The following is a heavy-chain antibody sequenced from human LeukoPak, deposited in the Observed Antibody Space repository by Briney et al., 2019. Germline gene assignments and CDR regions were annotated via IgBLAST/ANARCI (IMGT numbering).Heavy chain of an antibody. CDR3: ANKPAGFDP. CDR2: IKQDGSAK. CDR1: GFTFSSYW. V-gene: IGHV3-7*03. D-gene: IGHD1-14*01. J-gene: IGHJ5*02. Sequence: PGGSLRLSCAASGFTFSSYWMSWVRLAPGKGLEWVANIKQDGSAKFYVESVKGRFTISRDNAKNTLYLQMNSLRADDTAVYYCANKPAGFDPWGQGTLVTVSS.